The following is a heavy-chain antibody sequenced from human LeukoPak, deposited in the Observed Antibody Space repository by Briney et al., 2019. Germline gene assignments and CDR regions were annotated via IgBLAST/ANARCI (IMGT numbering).Heavy chain of an antibody. CDR2: IDPSDSYT. CDR3: ARGGAVERYCSSTSCYWVDAFDI. D-gene: IGHD2-2*01. Sequence: GESLRISCKGSGYSFTSYWISWVRQMPGKGPEWMWKIDPSDSYTNYSPSFQGHVTISADKSISTAYLQWSSLKASDTAMYYCARGGAVERYCSSTSCYWVDAFDIWGQGTMVTVSS. V-gene: IGHV5-10-1*01. J-gene: IGHJ3*02. CDR1: GYSFTSYW.